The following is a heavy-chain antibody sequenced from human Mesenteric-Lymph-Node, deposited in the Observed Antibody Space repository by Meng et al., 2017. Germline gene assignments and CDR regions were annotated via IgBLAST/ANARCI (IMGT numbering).Heavy chain of an antibody. D-gene: IGHD1-14*01. CDR3: ARDSPPDHYYYYGMDV. CDR1: GYTFTGYY. J-gene: IGHJ6*02. Sequence: ASVKVSCKASGYTFTGYYMHWVRQAPGQGLEWMGRINPNSGGTNYAQKFQGRVTMTRDTSISTAYMELSRLRSDDTAVYYCARDSPPDHYYYYGMDVWGQGTMVTVSS. CDR2: INPNSGGT. V-gene: IGHV1-2*06.